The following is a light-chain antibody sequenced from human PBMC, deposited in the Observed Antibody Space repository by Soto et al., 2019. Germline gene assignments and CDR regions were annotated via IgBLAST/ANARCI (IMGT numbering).Light chain of an antibody. J-gene: IGLJ2*01. V-gene: IGLV2-14*01. Sequence: QSALTQPASVSGSPGQSITISCTGTSSDVGGYNYVSWYQQHPGKAPKLMIYEVSNRPSGVSNRFSGPKSGNTASLTISGLQAEDEADYYCGSYTSSNTLVLGGGTKVTVL. CDR1: SSDVGGYNY. CDR3: GSYTSSNTLV. CDR2: EVS.